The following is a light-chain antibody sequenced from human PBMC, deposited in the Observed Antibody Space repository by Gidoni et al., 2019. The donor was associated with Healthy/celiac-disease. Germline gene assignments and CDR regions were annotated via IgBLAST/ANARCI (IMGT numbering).Light chain of an antibody. CDR3: QQYYSTPRT. V-gene: IGKV4-1*01. J-gene: IGKJ1*01. CDR1: QSVLYSSNNKNY. Sequence: CKPSQSVLYSSNNKNYLAWYQQKPGQPPKLLIYWASTRESGVPDRFSGSGSGTDFTLTISSLQAEDVAVYYCQQYYSTPRTFGQGTKVEIK. CDR2: WAS.